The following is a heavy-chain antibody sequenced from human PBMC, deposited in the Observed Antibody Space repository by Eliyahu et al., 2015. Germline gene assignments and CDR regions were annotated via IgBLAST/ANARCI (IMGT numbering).Heavy chain of an antibody. CDR3: ARVAAAAFPWHFDL. V-gene: IGHV1-18*01. CDR2: ISGNSGET. J-gene: IGHJ2*01. Sequence: QVQLVQSGAEVKKPGASVKVSCKASGYXFTRYGITWVRQAPGQGLEWVGWISGNSGETTYAQNFQGRVTLTRETTTSTAFMDLKSLRSGDTALYFCARVAAAAFPWHFDLWGRGTLVTVSS. D-gene: IGHD6-25*01. CDR1: GYXFTRYG.